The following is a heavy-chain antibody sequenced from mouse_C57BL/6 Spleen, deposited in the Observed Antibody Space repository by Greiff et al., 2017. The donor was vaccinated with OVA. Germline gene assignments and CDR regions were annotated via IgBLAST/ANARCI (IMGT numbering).Heavy chain of an antibody. CDR1: GYTFTSYW. CDR3: ARVYGSLFDY. CDR2: IHPNSGST. D-gene: IGHD1-1*01. V-gene: IGHV1-64*01. J-gene: IGHJ2*01. Sequence: VQLQQSGAELVKPGASVKLSCKASGYTFTSYWMHWVKQRPGQGLEWIGMIHPNSGSTNYNEKFKSKATLTVDKSSSTAYMQLSSLTSEDSAVYYCARVYGSLFDYWGQGTTLTVSS.